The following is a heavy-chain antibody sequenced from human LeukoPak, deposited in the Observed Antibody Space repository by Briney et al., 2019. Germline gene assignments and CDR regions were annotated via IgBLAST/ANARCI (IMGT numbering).Heavy chain of an antibody. CDR2: VLPIFGTA. V-gene: IGHV1-69*13. CDR1: GGTVSSYV. CDR3: ARGSVTAMVRSPFDY. D-gene: IGHD5-18*01. Sequence: SVKVSCKASGGTVSSYVISWVRQAPGQGLEWMGGVLPIFGTAIYAQKFQGRVTITADESTSTAYMELSSLRSEDTAVYYCARGSVTAMVRSPFDYWGQGTLVTVSS. J-gene: IGHJ4*02.